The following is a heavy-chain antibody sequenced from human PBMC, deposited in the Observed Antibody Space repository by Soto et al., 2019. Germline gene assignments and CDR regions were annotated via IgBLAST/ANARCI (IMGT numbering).Heavy chain of an antibody. CDR3: ARRYGGTFDY. V-gene: IGHV4-59*08. CDR2: IYYSGST. CDR1: GGSISSYY. J-gene: IGHJ4*02. D-gene: IGHD2-15*01. Sequence: QVQLQESGPGLVKPSETLSLTCTVSGGSISSYYWSWIRQPPGKGLEWIGYIYYSGSTNYNPSFKGRVTISVDTSKTQCPLKLSSVTAADTAVYYCARRYGGTFDYWGQGTRVTVSS.